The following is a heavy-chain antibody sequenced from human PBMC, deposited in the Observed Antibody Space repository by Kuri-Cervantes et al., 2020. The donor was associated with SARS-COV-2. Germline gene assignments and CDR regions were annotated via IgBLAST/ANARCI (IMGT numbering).Heavy chain of an antibody. CDR1: GFTFSNYA. V-gene: IGHV3-64*04. Sequence: GESLKISCSTSGFTFSNYAMHWVREAPGGGLEYVSAISSNGGGTYYADSVKGRFTISRDNSKNTLYLQMNSLRAEDTAVYYCAKAGGYCSSTSCSQYGIPDYWGQGTLVTVSS. CDR3: AKAGGYCSSTSCSQYGIPDY. D-gene: IGHD2-2*01. J-gene: IGHJ4*02. CDR2: ISSNGGGT.